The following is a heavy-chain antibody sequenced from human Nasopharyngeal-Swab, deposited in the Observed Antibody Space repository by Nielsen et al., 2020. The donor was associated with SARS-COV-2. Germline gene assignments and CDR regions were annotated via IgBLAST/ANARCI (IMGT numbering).Heavy chain of an antibody. Sequence: ESLKISCAASAFTFSSYWMSWVRQPPGKGLEWIAEINHSGSTNYNPSLKSRVTISVDTSKNQFSLKLTSVTAADTAVYYCARGTFGYTYTRPENNWFDPWGQGILVTVSS. CDR2: INHSGST. D-gene: IGHD5-18*01. J-gene: IGHJ5*02. CDR3: ARGTFGYTYTRPENNWFDP. CDR1: AFTFSSYW. V-gene: IGHV4-34*01.